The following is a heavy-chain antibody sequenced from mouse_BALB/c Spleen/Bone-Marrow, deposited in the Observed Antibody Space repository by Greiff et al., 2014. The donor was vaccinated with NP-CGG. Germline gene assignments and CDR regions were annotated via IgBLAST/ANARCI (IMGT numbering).Heavy chain of an antibody. CDR1: GFTFGSYA. CDR3: VRDLLLYHTMDY. V-gene: IGHV5-9-4*01. J-gene: IGHJ4*01. D-gene: IGHD2-1*01. CDR2: ISSGGSYT. Sequence: DVMLVESGGGLVRPGGSLKLSCAASGFTFGSYAMSWVRQFPEKRLEWVAHISSGGSYTYYPDTVSGRFTISRYNARNTLYLEMSSLRSEDTAIYYCVRDLLLYHTMDYWCQGFSVTVPT.